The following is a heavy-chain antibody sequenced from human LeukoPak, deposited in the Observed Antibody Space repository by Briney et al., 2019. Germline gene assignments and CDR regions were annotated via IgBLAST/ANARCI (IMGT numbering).Heavy chain of an antibody. V-gene: IGHV3-30*04. Sequence: PGRSLRLSCAASGFTFSSCAMHWVRQAPGKGLEWVAVISYDGSNKYYADSVKGRFTISRDNSKNTLYLQMNSLRAEDTAVYYCARRAGAYSHPYDYWGQGTLVTVSS. CDR1: GFTFSSCA. J-gene: IGHJ4*02. CDR2: ISYDGSNK. CDR3: ARRAGAYSHPYDY. D-gene: IGHD4/OR15-4a*01.